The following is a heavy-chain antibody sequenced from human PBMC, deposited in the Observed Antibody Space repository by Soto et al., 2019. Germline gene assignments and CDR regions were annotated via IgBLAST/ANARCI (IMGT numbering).Heavy chain of an antibody. CDR3: ARHGPYYYDSSGYSRNWYFDL. V-gene: IGHV4-39*01. CDR1: GGSISSSSYY. D-gene: IGHD3-22*01. CDR2: IYYSGST. Sequence: QLQLQESGPGLVKPSETLSLTCTVSGGSISSSSYYWGWIRQPPGKGLEWIGSIYYSGSTYYNPSLKSRVTISVDTSKNQFSLRLSCVTAADTAVYYGARHGPYYYDSSGYSRNWYFDLWGRGTLVTVSS. J-gene: IGHJ2*01.